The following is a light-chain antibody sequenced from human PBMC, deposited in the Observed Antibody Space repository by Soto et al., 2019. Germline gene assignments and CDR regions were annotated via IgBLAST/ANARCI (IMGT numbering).Light chain of an antibody. CDR2: QAS. V-gene: IGKV1-5*03. J-gene: IGKJ4*01. CDR3: QQYHSYPLT. Sequence: DIQMTQSPSTLSASVGDSVTITCRASQSLSGWLTWYQQKPGKAPKLLIYQASSLKSGVPSRFSGSGSGTEFTLTISSLQPDDFATYYCQQYHSYPLTCGGGTKVEIK. CDR1: QSLSGW.